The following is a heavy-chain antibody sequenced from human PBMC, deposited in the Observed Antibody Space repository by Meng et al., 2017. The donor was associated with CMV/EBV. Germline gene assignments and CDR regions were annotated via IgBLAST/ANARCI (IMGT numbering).Heavy chain of an antibody. Sequence: TLSLTCTVPGGSISCPLWSWIRQPAGKGLEWIGRIYSSGSTNYNPSLKSRVTMSVDTSKNQYSLQLNSVTAADTAVYYCASLGGGYWGQGTLVTVSS. J-gene: IGHJ4*02. CDR1: GGSISCPL. V-gene: IGHV4-4*07. CDR2: IYSSGST. CDR3: ASLGGGY. D-gene: IGHD3-16*01.